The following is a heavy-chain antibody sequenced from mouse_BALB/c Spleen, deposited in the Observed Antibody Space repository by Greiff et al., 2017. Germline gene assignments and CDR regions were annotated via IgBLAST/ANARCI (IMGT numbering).Heavy chain of an antibody. CDR3: ARWGYYYGSSFGAMDY. D-gene: IGHD1-1*01. CDR1: GFSLTSYG. CDR2: IWSGGST. Sequence: QVQLQQSGPGLVQPSQSLSITCTVSGFSLTSYGVHWVRQSPGKGLEWLGVIWSGGSTDYNAAFISRLSISKDNSKSQVFFKMNSLQANDTAIYYCARWGYYYGSSFGAMDYWGQGTSVTVSS. V-gene: IGHV2-2*02. J-gene: IGHJ4*01.